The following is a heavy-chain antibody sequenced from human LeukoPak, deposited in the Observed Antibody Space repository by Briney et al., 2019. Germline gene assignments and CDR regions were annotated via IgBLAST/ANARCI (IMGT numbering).Heavy chain of an antibody. CDR2: IIPIFGTA. V-gene: IGHV1-69*01. CDR3: AVLAAAGKSVD. CDR1: GVTFSSYA. J-gene: IGHJ4*02. D-gene: IGHD6-13*01. Sequence: EASVKVSCTASGVTFSSYAISWVRQAPGQGLEWMGGIIPIFGTANYAQKFQGRVTITADESTSTAYMELSSLRSEDTAVYYCAVLAAAGKSVDWGQGTLVTVSS.